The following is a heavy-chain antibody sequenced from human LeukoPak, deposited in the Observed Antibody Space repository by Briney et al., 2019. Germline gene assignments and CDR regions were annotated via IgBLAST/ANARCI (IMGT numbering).Heavy chain of an antibody. D-gene: IGHD3-16*02. CDR2: IHHDGRI. V-gene: IGHV4/OR15-8*01. CDR1: GGSIDSTNW. CDR3: ARSHDHLWGNYPDY. J-gene: IGHJ4*02. Sequence: SETLSLTCGVSGGSIDSTNWWNWVRQPPGKGLEWIGEIHHDGRINYNPSLKSRVTLSVDKSKNQFSLRLNSVTAADTAMYYCARSHDHLWGNYPDYWGQGTLVTVSS.